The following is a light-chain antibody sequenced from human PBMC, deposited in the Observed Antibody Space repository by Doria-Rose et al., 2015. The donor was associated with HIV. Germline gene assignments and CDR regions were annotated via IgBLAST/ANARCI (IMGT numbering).Light chain of an antibody. CDR3: QQTYSSPPWT. J-gene: IGKJ1*01. CDR1: QTASTY. Sequence: SSLSASIGDRVTITCRASQTASTYLNWFQQEPGKAPKLLIYAASRLQSGVPSRFSGSGSGTDFTLTISGLQPGDFATYYCQQTYSSPPWTFGQGTKVEMK. V-gene: IGKV1-39*01. CDR2: AAS.